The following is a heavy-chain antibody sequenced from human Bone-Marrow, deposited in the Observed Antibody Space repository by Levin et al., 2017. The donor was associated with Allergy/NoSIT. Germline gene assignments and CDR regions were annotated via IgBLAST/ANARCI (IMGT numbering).Heavy chain of an antibody. CDR1: GGSFSSHT. Sequence: ASVKVSCKASGGSFSSHTVSWVRQAPGQGLEWMGRIIPVLGITNYAQKFRGRVTITADKSTSTVYMELSSLRSEDTAVYYCARAEGTATTPFDYWGQGTLVTVSS. D-gene: IGHD4-11*01. V-gene: IGHV1-69*02. CDR3: ARAEGTATTPFDY. CDR2: IIPVLGIT. J-gene: IGHJ4*02.